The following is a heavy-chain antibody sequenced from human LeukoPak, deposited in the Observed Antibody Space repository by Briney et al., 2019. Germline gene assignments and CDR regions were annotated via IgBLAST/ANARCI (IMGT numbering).Heavy chain of an antibody. CDR3: AKGAGGFSYYNWFDP. Sequence: SETLSLTCTVSGDSISSSPYYWGWIRQLPGKGLEWIGSIYYSGTTHYSPSLESRVTISVDTSKNQFSLKLASVTAADTAIYYCAKGAGGFSYYNWFDPWGQGTLVTVSS. CDR1: GDSISSSPYY. D-gene: IGHD5-18*01. CDR2: IYYSGTT. V-gene: IGHV4-39*07. J-gene: IGHJ5*02.